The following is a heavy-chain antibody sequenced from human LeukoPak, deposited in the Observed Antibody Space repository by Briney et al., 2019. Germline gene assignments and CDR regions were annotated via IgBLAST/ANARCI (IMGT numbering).Heavy chain of an antibody. CDR2: INHSGST. CDR3: ATVKRRLGSSTGDCSDY. Sequence: PSETLSLTCAVHTPSFSGYYCCLIRQPPGKGLEWIGEINHSGSTNYNPSLKSRVTISVDTSKNQFSLKLTSVTAADTAEYYSATVKRRLGSSTGDCSDYWGQGALVTVSS. V-gene: IGHV4-34*01. D-gene: IGHD6-6*01. J-gene: IGHJ4*02. CDR1: TPSFSGYY.